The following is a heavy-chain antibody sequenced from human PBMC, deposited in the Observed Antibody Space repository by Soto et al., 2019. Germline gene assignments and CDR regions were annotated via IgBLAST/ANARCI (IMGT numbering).Heavy chain of an antibody. CDR3: TRERNDHYSNSMGAFDD. CDR2: ISFDGRTT. V-gene: IGHV3-30*03. J-gene: IGHJ4*02. Sequence: QVQLVESGGGVVQPGRSLRLSCAASGFTFSSFGMHWVRQAPGKGLEWVAVISFDGRTTYYASSVKGRFTISRDNPENTLYLQMSNLRAEDTAVYYRTRERNDHYSNSMGAFDDWGQGSLVTVSS. D-gene: IGHD2-21*01. CDR1: GFTFSSFG.